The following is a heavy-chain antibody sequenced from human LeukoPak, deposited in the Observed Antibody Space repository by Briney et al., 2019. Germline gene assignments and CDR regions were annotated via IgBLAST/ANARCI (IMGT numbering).Heavy chain of an antibody. D-gene: IGHD3-3*01. Sequence: SVKVSCKASGGTFSSYAISWVRQAPGQGLEWMGGIIPIFGTANHAQKFQGRVTITADESTSTAYMELSSLRSEDTAVYYCARAITIFGVVITPLSYGMDVWGQGTTVTVSS. CDR2: IIPIFGTA. J-gene: IGHJ6*02. CDR1: GGTFSSYA. V-gene: IGHV1-69*13. CDR3: ARAITIFGVVITPLSYGMDV.